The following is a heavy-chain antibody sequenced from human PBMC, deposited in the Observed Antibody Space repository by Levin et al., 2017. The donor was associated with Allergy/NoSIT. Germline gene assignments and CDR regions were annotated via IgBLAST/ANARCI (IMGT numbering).Heavy chain of an antibody. Sequence: PGESLKISCAASGFTFSSYSMNWVRQAPGKGLEWVSSISTGSSYKYYPDSLKGRFTISRDNAKNSLYLQINSLGAEDTAVYYCARDQRGTVTSFDYWGQGTLVTVSS. CDR2: ISTGSSYK. V-gene: IGHV3-21*01. CDR3: ARDQRGTVTSFDY. J-gene: IGHJ4*02. D-gene: IGHD4-17*01. CDR1: GFTFSSYS.